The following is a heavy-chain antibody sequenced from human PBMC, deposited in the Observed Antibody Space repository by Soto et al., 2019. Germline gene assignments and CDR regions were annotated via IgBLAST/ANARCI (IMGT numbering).Heavy chain of an antibody. J-gene: IGHJ4*02. CDR3: ARLGADYGDTDY. D-gene: IGHD4-17*01. V-gene: IGHV4-39*01. CDR2: IYYSGST. CDR1: GGSISSSSYY. Sequence: QLQLQESGPGLVKPSETLSLTCTVSGGSISSSSYYWGWIRQPPGKGLEWIGSIYYSGSTYYNPSLKSRVTISVDTSKNQFSLKLSSVTAADTAVYYCARLGADYGDTDYWCQGTLVTVSS.